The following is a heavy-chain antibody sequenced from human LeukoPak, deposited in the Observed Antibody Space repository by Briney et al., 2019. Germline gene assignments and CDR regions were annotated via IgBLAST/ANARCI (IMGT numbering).Heavy chain of an antibody. CDR2: IIPIFGTA. Sequence: ASVKVSCKASGGTFSSYAISWVRQAPGQGLEWMGGIIPIFGTANYAQKFQGRATITADESTSTAYMELSSLRSEDTAVYYCARDSHAYGDSVDYWGQGTLVTVSS. V-gene: IGHV1-69*13. D-gene: IGHD4-17*01. CDR3: ARDSHAYGDSVDY. J-gene: IGHJ4*02. CDR1: GGTFSSYA.